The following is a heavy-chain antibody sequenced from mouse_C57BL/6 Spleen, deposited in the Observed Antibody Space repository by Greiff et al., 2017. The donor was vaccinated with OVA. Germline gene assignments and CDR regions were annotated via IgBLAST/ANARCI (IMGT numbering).Heavy chain of an antibody. CDR1: GYTFTSYW. D-gene: IGHD2-1*01. Sequence: QVQLQQPGAELVRPGSSVKLSCKASGYTFTSYWMHWVKQRPIQGLEWIGNIDPSDSETHYNQKFKDKATLTVDKSSSTAYMPLSSLTSEDSAVYYCARSSCDGNFPSYAMDYWGQGTTVTVSS. J-gene: IGHJ4*01. CDR2: IDPSDSET. CDR3: ARSSCDGNFPSYAMDY. V-gene: IGHV1-52*01.